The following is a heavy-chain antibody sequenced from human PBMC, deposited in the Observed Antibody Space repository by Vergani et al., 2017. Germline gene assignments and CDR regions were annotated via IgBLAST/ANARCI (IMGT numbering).Heavy chain of an antibody. CDR3: ARARVVAATGHYYYYGMDV. CDR2: IIPIFGIA. J-gene: IGHJ6*02. D-gene: IGHD2-15*01. V-gene: IGHV1-69*17. CDR1: GGTFSSYA. Sequence: QVQLVQSGAEVKKPGSSVKVSCKASGGTFSSYAISWVRQAPGQGLEWMGGIIPIFGIANYAQKFQGRVTITADKSTSTAYMELSSLRSEDTAVYYCARARVVAATGHYYYYGMDVWGQGTTVTVSS.